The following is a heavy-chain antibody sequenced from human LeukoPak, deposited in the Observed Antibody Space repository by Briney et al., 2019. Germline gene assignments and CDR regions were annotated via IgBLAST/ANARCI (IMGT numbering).Heavy chain of an antibody. Sequence: SSETLSLTCAVYGGSFSGYYWSWIRQPPGKGLEWIGEINHSGSTNYNPSLKSRVTISVDTSKNQFSLKLSSVTAADTAVYYCARRLVRGVIVYYFDYWGQGTLVTVSS. CDR3: ARRLVRGVIVYYFDY. J-gene: IGHJ4*02. CDR1: GGSFSGYY. CDR2: INHSGST. V-gene: IGHV4-34*01. D-gene: IGHD3-10*01.